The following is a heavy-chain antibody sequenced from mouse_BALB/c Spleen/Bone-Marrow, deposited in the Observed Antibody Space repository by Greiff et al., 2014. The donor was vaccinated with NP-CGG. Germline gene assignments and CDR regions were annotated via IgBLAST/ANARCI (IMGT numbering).Heavy chain of an antibody. CDR3: ARRDYFDY. Sequence: QVQLQQSGAELARPGASVKMSCKASGYTFSSYTMHWGKKRPGQGLEWIGYINPSSGYTNYNQKFKDKATLTADKSSSTAYMQLSSLTSEDSAVYYCARRDYFDYWGQGTTLTVSS. V-gene: IGHV1-4*01. CDR1: GYTFSSYT. J-gene: IGHJ2*01. CDR2: INPSSGYT.